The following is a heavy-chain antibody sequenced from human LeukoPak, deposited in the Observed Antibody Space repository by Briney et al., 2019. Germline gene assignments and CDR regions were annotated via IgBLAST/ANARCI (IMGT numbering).Heavy chain of an antibody. D-gene: IGHD2-2*01. CDR1: GGSISSYY. CDR2: ISTSGST. V-gene: IGHV4-4*09. J-gene: IGHJ5*02. CDR3: ARQIVVIPSTMGYVGYSWLDP. Sequence: SETLSLTCTVSGGSISSYYWSWIRQPPGKGLEWIGYISTSGSTNYNPSLKSRVTISVDTSKNQFSLKLSSVTAADTAVYYCARQIVVIPSTMGYVGYSWLDPWGQGTLVTVSS.